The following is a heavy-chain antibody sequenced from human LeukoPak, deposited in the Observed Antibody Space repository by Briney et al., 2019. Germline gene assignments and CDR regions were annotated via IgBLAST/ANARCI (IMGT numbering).Heavy chain of an antibody. V-gene: IGHV3-23*01. CDR1: GFTFSSYA. D-gene: IGHD6-13*01. J-gene: IGHJ4*02. Sequence: GGSLRLSCAASGFTFSSYAMSWVRQAPGKGLEWLSAISGSGGSTYYADSVKGRFTISRDNSKNTLYLQMNSLRAEDTAVYYCAKPYSSSSYYFDYWGQGTLVTVSS. CDR3: AKPYSSSSYYFDY. CDR2: ISGSGGST.